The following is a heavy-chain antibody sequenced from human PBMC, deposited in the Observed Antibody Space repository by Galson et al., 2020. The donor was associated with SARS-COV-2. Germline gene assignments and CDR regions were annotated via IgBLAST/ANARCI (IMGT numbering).Heavy chain of an antibody. V-gene: IGHV3-23*01. CDR2: ISGRGPTT. J-gene: IGHJ4*02. CDR3: AKDDSSATWGGIGS. Sequence: GGSLRLSCAASGFTSSIYAMSWVRQAPGKGLEWVSTISGRGPTTYYADSVKGRFSISRDNSKNTLFLQMGGLRAEDTAIYYCAKDDSSATWGGIGSWGQGTLVIVSS. CDR1: GFTSSIYA. D-gene: IGHD3-16*01.